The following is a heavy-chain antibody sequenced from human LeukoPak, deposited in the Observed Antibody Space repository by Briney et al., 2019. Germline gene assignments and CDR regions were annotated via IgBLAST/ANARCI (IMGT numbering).Heavy chain of an antibody. CDR2: ISGSGDST. CDR1: GFSFSNYA. V-gene: IGHV3-23*01. D-gene: IGHD6-19*01. J-gene: IGHJ4*02. Sequence: GGSLRLSCAASGFSFSNYAMSWVRQTPGKGREWVSGISGSGDSTYYAGSMEGRFTISRDNSKNTLDLQMNSLRAEDTAVYYCAKDREQWLMYYFDFWGQGTLLTVSS. CDR3: AKDREQWLMYYFDF.